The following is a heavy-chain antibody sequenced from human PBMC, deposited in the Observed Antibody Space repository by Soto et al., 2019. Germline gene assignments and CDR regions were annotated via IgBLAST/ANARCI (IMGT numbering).Heavy chain of an antibody. CDR2: IYYSGST. V-gene: IGHV4-38-2*02. Sequence: SETLSLTCSVSGYSISSGFYWDWIRQPPGKGLEWIGYIYYSGSTYYNPSLKSRVTISVDTSKNQFSLKLSSVTAADTAVYYCARINCSGGSCSGDPWGQGTMVTVS. CDR3: ARINCSGGSCSGDP. CDR1: GYSISSGFY. J-gene: IGHJ3*01. D-gene: IGHD2-15*01.